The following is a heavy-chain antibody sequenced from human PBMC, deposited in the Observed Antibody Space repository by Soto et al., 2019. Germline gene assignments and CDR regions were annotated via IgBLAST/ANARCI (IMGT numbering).Heavy chain of an antibody. D-gene: IGHD6-19*01. CDR2: IYYSGST. CDR3: ARSSVAGAGYFQH. J-gene: IGHJ1*01. CDR1: GGSVSGGVYY. Sequence: QVQLQESGPGLVKPSQTLSLTCTVSGGSVSGGVYYWNWIRQHPEKGLEWIGYIYYSGSTYYNPSLRSRVTTSADTSKNQFSLKLGSVTVADTAVYYCARSSVAGAGYFQHWGQGTQVIVSS. V-gene: IGHV4-31*03.